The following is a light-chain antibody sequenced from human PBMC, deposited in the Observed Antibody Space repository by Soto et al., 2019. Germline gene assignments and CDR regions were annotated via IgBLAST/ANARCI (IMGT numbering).Light chain of an antibody. V-gene: IGLV2-18*02. CDR2: EVT. Sequence: QPVLTQPPSVSGSPGQSVTISCTGTSSDIGKYDRVSWYQQSPGTAPKLIIYEVTNRPSGVPARFSGSKSGNTASLTISGLQAEDEADYYCSSYISTSRYVFGAGTKVTVL. CDR3: SSYISTSRYV. J-gene: IGLJ1*01. CDR1: SSDIGKYDR.